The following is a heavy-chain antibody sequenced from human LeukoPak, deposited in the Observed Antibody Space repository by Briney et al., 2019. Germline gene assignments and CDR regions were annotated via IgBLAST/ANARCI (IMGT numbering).Heavy chain of an antibody. CDR3: ARAVTGTSMVDY. J-gene: IGHJ4*02. CDR1: GGSIGGDH. Sequence: TTSETLSLTCTISGGSIGGDHWSWIRQAPGKGLEWTGYISYTGSTSYNPSLRSRVTISLHTSENQFSLRLTSVTAADTAVYYCARAVTGTSMVDYWGQGTLVAVSS. D-gene: IGHD6-19*01. CDR2: ISYTGST. V-gene: IGHV4-59*08.